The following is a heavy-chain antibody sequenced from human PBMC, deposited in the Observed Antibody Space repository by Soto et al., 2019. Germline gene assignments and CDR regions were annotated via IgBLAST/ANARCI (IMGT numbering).Heavy chain of an antibody. V-gene: IGHV1-18*04. J-gene: IGHJ6*02. CDR2: ISAYNGNT. CDR3: VKDGSSGWPYYYGLDV. CDR1: GYTFTIYG. Sequence: ASVKVSCKASGYTFTIYGISWVRQAPGQGLEWMGWISAYNGNTNYAQKLQGRVTMTTDTSTSTAYMELRSLRSEDTAVYYCVKDGSSGWPYYYGLDVWGQGTSVTVSS. D-gene: IGHD6-19*01.